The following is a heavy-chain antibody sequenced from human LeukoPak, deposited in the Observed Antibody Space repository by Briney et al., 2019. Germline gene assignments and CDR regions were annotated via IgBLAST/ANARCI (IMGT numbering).Heavy chain of an antibody. J-gene: IGHJ4*02. CDR1: GFTFSSYW. D-gene: IGHD1-7*01. CDR2: IKQDGSEK. CDR3: ARDPSQLELLISDY. V-gene: IGHV3-7*01. Sequence: GGSLRLSCAASGFTFSSYWMSWVRQAPGKGLEWVANIKQDGSEKYYVDSVKGRFTISRDNAKNSLYLQMSSLRAEDTAVYYCARDPSQLELLISDYWGQGTLVTVSS.